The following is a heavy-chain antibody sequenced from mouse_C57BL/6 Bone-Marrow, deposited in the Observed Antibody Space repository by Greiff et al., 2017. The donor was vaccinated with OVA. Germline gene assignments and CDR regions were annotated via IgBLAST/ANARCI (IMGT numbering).Heavy chain of an antibody. J-gene: IGHJ3*01. V-gene: IGHV5-9-1*02. Sequence: EVHLVESGEGLVKPGGSLKLSCAASGFTFSSYAMSWVRQTPEQRLEWVAYISSGGDYIYYAYTVKGRFTISRDNARNTLYLQMSSLKSEDTAMYYCTRPIYYYGSSPFAYWGQGTLVTVSA. D-gene: IGHD1-1*01. CDR3: TRPIYYYGSSPFAY. CDR2: ISSGGDYI. CDR1: GFTFSSYA.